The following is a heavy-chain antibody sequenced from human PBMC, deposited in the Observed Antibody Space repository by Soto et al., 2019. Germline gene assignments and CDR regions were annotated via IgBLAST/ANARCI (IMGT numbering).Heavy chain of an antibody. J-gene: IGHJ4*02. Sequence: EVQLLESGGGLVQPGGSLRLSCAASGFTFSAYGMSWVRQAPGKGPEWVSGISGSAYESKYADSVKGRFTVSRDNSRKPPDLQMPSLRAEDTGVYYCAKDRTATFQYYFDYWGQGALITVSS. CDR1: GFTFSAYG. CDR2: ISGSAYES. V-gene: IGHV3-23*01. D-gene: IGHD5-18*01. CDR3: AKDRTATFQYYFDY.